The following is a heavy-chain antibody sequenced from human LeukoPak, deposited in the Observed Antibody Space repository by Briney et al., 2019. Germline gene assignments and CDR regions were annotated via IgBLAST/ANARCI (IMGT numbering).Heavy chain of an antibody. V-gene: IGHV4-61*02. J-gene: IGHJ5*02. CDR2: IYTSGST. CDR1: GGSISSGSYY. Sequence: SETLSLTCTVSGGSISSGSYYWRWLRQSAGKGLEWIGRIYTSGSTNYNPSLKSRVNISVDTSKNQFSLKLSSVTAADTAVYYCARDYCGGDCYLDNWFDPWGQGTLVTVSS. CDR3: ARDYCGGDCYLDNWFDP. D-gene: IGHD2-21*01.